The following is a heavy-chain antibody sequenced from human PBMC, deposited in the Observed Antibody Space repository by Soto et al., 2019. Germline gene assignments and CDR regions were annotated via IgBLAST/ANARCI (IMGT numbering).Heavy chain of an antibody. D-gene: IGHD3-22*01. Sequence: KSSETLSLTCTVSGGSISSGDYYWSWIRQPPGKGLEWIGYIYYSGSTYYNPSLKSRVTISVDTSKNQFSLKLSSVTAADTAVYYCARARQYSNYYDSSGYNDYWGQGTLVTVSS. CDR3: ARARQYSNYYDSSGYNDY. V-gene: IGHV4-30-4*01. CDR2: IYYSGST. J-gene: IGHJ4*02. CDR1: GGSISSGDYY.